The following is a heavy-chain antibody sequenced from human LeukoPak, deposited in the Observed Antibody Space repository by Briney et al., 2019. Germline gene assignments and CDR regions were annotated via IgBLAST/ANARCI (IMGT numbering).Heavy chain of an antibody. V-gene: IGHV3-7*01. CDR1: GFTFSSYW. J-gene: IGHJ5*02. D-gene: IGHD3-9*01. Sequence: GGSLRLSCAASGFTFSSYWMSWVRQAPGKGLEWVANIKQDGSEKYYVDSVKGRFTISRDNAKNSLYLQMNSLRAEGTAVYYCARDLSPLNYDILTGYYSLFKYNWFDPWGQGTLVTVSS. CDR2: IKQDGSEK. CDR3: ARDLSPLNYDILTGYYSLFKYNWFDP.